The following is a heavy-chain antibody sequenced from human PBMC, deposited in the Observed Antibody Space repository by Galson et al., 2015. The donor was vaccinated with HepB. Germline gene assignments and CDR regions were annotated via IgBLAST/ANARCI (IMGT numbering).Heavy chain of an antibody. J-gene: IGHJ4*02. V-gene: IGHV3-11*06. CDR1: GFTFSDYY. Sequence: SLRLSCAASGFTFSDYYMSWIRQAPGKGLEWVSYISSSSSYTNYADSVKGRFTISRDNAKNSLYLQMNSLRAEDTAVYYCARRPLHYYGSGSYDYWGQGTLVTVSS. CDR2: ISSSSSYT. CDR3: ARRPLHYYGSGSYDY. D-gene: IGHD3-10*01.